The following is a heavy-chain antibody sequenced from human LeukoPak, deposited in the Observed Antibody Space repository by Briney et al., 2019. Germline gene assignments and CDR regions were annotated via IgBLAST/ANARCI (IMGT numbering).Heavy chain of an antibody. V-gene: IGHV4-39*07. CDR1: GGSISNSSYY. CDR3: ARDPYCSSTSCSTWPI. J-gene: IGHJ3*02. Sequence: SETLSLTCIVSGGSISNSSYYWGWIRQPPGKGLEWIGSIYYSGSTYYNPSLKSRVTISVDTSKNQFSLKLSSVTAADTAVYYCARDPYCSSTSCSTWPIWGQGTMVTVSS. D-gene: IGHD2-2*01. CDR2: IYYSGST.